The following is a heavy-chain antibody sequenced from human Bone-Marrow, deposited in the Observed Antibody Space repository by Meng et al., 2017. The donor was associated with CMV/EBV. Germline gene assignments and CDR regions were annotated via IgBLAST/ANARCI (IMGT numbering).Heavy chain of an antibody. CDR3: AKEGSYSGYDWVDY. CDR1: GFTFSSFA. Sequence: ASGFTFSSFALTWVRQAPGKGLEWVSSISYGGGSTFYADSVKGRFTISRDNSKNTLYLQMNSLRAEDTAVYYCAKEGSYSGYDWVDYWGQGTLVTVSS. J-gene: IGHJ4*02. V-gene: IGHV3-23*01. CDR2: ISYGGGST. D-gene: IGHD5-12*01.